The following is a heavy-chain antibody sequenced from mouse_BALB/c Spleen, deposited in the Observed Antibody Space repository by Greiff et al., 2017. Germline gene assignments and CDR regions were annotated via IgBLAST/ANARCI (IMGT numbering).Heavy chain of an antibody. V-gene: IGHV3-2*02. J-gene: IGHJ4*01. D-gene: IGHD2-4*01. Sequence: VQLKESGPGLVKPSQSLSLTCTVTGYSITSDYAWNWIRQFPGNKLEWMGYISYSGSTSYNPSLKSRISITRDTSKNQFFLQLNSVTTEDTATYYCANYDYGYAMDYWGQGTSVTVSS. CDR2: ISYSGST. CDR1: GYSITSDYA. CDR3: ANYDYGYAMDY.